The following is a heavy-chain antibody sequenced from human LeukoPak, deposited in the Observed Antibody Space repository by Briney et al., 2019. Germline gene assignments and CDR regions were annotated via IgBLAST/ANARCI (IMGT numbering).Heavy chain of an antibody. CDR1: GASIASGSYH. CDR2: ISAGGRT. V-gene: IGHV4-61*02. Sequence: SETLSLTCAISGASIASGSYHWDWIRQPAGSRPEYMGRISAGGRTNYNPSLQSRLTISMDTSKNHVSLRLSSVTAADTALYFCTRGGHDYGGSFDTWGPGILVTVSS. CDR3: TRGGHDYGGSFDT. D-gene: IGHD4-23*01. J-gene: IGHJ5*02.